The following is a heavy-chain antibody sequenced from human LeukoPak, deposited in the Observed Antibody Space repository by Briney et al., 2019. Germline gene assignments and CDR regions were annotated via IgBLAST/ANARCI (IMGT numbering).Heavy chain of an antibody. CDR2: ISAYNGNT. D-gene: IGHD1-26*01. J-gene: IGHJ4*02. V-gene: IGHV1-18*01. CDR3: ARDSTYSGSYFPDY. Sequence: ASVKVSCKASGYTFTSYDINWVRQAPGQGLEWMGWISAYNGNTNYAQKLQGRVTMTTDTSTSTAYMELRSLRSDDTAVYYCARDSTYSGSYFPDYWGQGTLVTVSS. CDR1: GYTFTSYD.